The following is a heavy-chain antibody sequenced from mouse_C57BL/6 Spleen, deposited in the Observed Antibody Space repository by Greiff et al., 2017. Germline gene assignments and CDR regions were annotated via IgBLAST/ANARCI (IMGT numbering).Heavy chain of an antibody. Sequence: VQLQQSGPELVKPGASVKISCKASGYAFSSSWMNWVKQRPGKGLEWIGRIYPGDGDTNYNGKFKGKATLTADKSSSTAYMQLSRLTSEDSAVYCCARKDWDVGYFDVWGTGATVTVSS. CDR2: IYPGDGDT. J-gene: IGHJ1*03. V-gene: IGHV1-82*01. CDR3: ARKDWDVGYFDV. D-gene: IGHD4-1*01. CDR1: GYAFSSSW.